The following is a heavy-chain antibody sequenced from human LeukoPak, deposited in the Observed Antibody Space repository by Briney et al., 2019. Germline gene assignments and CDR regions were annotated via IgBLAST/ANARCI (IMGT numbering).Heavy chain of an antibody. J-gene: IGHJ5*02. Sequence: GESLKISCKASGDHFPNYWIGWVRQMPGQGPEWMGIIHPSDSHTIYTPSFQGQITISADTSIATAYLQWSSLRASDTAMYYCARRMFSDTWFAPWGQRTLATVSS. CDR1: GDHFPNYW. CDR2: IHPSDSHT. D-gene: IGHD3-10*02. V-gene: IGHV5-51*01. CDR3: ARRMFSDTWFAP.